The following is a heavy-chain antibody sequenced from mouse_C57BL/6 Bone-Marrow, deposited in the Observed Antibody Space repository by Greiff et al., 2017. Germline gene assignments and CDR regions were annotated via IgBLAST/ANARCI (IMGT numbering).Heavy chain of an antibody. CDR2: IDPSDSYT. D-gene: IGHD2-13*01. J-gene: IGHJ3*01. V-gene: IGHV1-69*01. Sequence: VQLQQPGAELVMPGASVKLSCKASGYTFTSCWMHWVKQRPGQGLEWIGEIDPSDSYTNYNQKFKGKSTLTVDKSSSTAYLQLSSLTSEDSAVYYCSRCGDYTWFAYWGQGTLVTVSA. CDR1: GYTFTSCW. CDR3: SRCGDYTWFAY.